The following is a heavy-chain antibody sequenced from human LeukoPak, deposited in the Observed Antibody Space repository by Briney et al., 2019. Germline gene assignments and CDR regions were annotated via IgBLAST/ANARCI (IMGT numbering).Heavy chain of an antibody. CDR1: GFTFSSYA. V-gene: IGHV3-23*01. CDR3: AKDLDDILTGYYGFDY. CDR2: ISGTAYSA. J-gene: IGHJ4*02. D-gene: IGHD3-9*01. Sequence: GGSLRLSCAASGFTFSSYAMSWVRQAPRKGLEWVSGISGTAYSAYQADSVKGRFTISRDNSKNTLYLQMNSLRAEDTALYYCAKDLDDILTGYYGFDYWGQGALVTVSS.